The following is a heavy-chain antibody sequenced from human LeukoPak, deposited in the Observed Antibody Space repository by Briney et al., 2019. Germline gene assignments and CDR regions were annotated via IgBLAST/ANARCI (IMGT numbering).Heavy chain of an antibody. CDR1: GYSFTSYW. V-gene: IGHV5-51*01. CDR2: IYPGDSDT. Sequence: GESLKISCKGSGYSFTSYWIGWVRQMPGKGLEWMGIIYPGDSDTRYSPSFQGQVTISADESISTAYLQWSSLKASDTAMYYCARSTMVRGVTRTYYFDYWGQGTLVTVSS. J-gene: IGHJ4*02. CDR3: ARSTMVRGVTRTYYFDY. D-gene: IGHD3-10*01.